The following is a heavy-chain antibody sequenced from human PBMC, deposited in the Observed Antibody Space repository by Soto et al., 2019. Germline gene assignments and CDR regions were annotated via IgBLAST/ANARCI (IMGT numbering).Heavy chain of an antibody. CDR2: INPNSGGT. CDR1: GYTFTSYD. Sequence: ASVKVSCKASGYTFTSYDINWVRQATGQGLEWMGWINPNSGGTNYAQKFQGWVTMTRDTSISTAYMELSRLRSDDTAVYYCARVSTSAAAGDDAFDIWGQGTMVTVSS. CDR3: ARVSTSAAAGDDAFDI. D-gene: IGHD6-13*01. V-gene: IGHV1-2*04. J-gene: IGHJ3*02.